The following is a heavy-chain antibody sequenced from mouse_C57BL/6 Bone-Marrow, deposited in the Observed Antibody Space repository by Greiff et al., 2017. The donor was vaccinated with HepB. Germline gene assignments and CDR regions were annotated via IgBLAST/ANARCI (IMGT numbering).Heavy chain of an antibody. CDR2: IRSKSSNYAT. D-gene: IGHD1-1*01. CDR1: GFTFNTYA. CDR3: VREGYYGSSHWYFDV. V-gene: IGHV10-3*01. Sequence: EVQLQESGGGLVQPKGSLKLSCAASGFTFNTYAMHWVRQAPGKGLEWVARIRSKSSNYATYYADSVKDRFTISRDDSQSMLYLQMNNLKTEDTAMYYCVREGYYGSSHWYFDVWGTGTTVTVSS. J-gene: IGHJ1*03.